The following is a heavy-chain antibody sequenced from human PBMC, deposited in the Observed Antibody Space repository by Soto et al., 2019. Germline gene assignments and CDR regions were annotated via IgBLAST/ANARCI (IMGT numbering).Heavy chain of an antibody. CDR1: GFTFSSYG. CDR2: IWYDGSNK. Sequence: QVQLVESGGGVVQPGRSLRLSCAASGFTFSSYGMHWVRQAPGKGLEWVAVIWYDGSNKYYADSVKGRFTISGDNSKNTLYLQMNSLRAEDTAVYYCAREGTYCSGGSCYPHFHCWGQGTLVTF. CDR3: AREGTYCSGGSCYPHFHC. V-gene: IGHV3-33*01. D-gene: IGHD2-15*01. J-gene: IGHJ4*02.